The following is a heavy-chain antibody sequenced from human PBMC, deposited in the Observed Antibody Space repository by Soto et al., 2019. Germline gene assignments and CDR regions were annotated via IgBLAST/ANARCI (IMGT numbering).Heavy chain of an antibody. Sequence: EVQLVESGGGLVQPGGSLRLSCAASGFTFSSYCMSWVRQAPGKGLEWVANIKQDGSEKYYVDSVKGRFTISRDNAKNSLYLQMNSLRAEDPAVYYCAREDTAMAFFDYWGQGTLVTVSS. CDR3: AREDTAMAFFDY. J-gene: IGHJ4*02. CDR1: GFTFSSYC. V-gene: IGHV3-7*01. CDR2: IKQDGSEK. D-gene: IGHD5-18*01.